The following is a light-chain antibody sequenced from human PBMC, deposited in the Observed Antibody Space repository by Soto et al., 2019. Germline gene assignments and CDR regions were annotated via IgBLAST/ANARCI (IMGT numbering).Light chain of an antibody. V-gene: IGLV1-44*01. J-gene: IGLJ3*02. CDR1: SSNIGSNT. CDR2: SNN. Sequence: QPVLTQPPSASGTPGQRVTVSCSGSSSNIGSNTVNWYLQLPGTAPKLLIYSNNQRPSGVPDRFSGSKSGTSVSLAISGLQSEDEADYYCAAWDDSLNGLVIGGGTQLTVL. CDR3: AAWDDSLNGLV.